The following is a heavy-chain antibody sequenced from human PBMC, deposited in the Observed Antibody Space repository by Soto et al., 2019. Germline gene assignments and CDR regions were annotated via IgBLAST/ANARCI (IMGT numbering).Heavy chain of an antibody. CDR2: IYHSGST. D-gene: IGHD6-19*01. J-gene: IGHJ4*02. V-gene: IGHV4-38-2*01. CDR1: GYSISSGYD. Sequence: SENLSLTYAVAGYSISSGYDWGWIRQPPGKGLEWIGSIYHSGSTYYNPSLKSRVTISVDTSKNQFSLKLSSVTAADTAVYYCARGGIAVAGIGGVYWGQGTLVTVSS. CDR3: ARGGIAVAGIGGVY.